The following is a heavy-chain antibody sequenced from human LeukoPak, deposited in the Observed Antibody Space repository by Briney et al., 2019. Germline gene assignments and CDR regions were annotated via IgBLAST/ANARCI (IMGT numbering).Heavy chain of an antibody. V-gene: IGHV3-30*02. CDR3: AKDRPKDYYYYMDV. Sequence: GSLRLSCAASGFTFSSYGMHWVRQAPGKGLEWVAFIRYDGSNKYYADSVKGRFTISRDNSKNTLYLQMNSLRAEDTAVCYCAKDRPKDYYYYMDVWGKGTTVTVSS. D-gene: IGHD6-6*01. CDR1: GFTFSSYG. J-gene: IGHJ6*03. CDR2: IRYDGSNK.